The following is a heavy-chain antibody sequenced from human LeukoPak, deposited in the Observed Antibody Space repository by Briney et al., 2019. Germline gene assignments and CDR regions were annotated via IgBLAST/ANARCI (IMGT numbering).Heavy chain of an antibody. J-gene: IGHJ4*02. CDR2: IKQDGSEK. V-gene: IGHV3-7*01. CDR1: GFTFSSYA. Sequence: GGSLRLSCAASGFTFSSYAMSWVRQAPGKGLEWVANIKQDGSEKYYVDSVKGRFTISRDNAKNSLYLQMNSLRAEDTAVYYCARVELYCSSTSCYDAADYWGQGTLVTVSS. D-gene: IGHD2-2*01. CDR3: ARVELYCSSTSCYDAADY.